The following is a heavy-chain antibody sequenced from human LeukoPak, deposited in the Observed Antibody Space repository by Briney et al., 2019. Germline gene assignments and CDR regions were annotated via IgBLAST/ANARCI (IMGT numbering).Heavy chain of an antibody. CDR3: ARAGGYSGYDWVDY. CDR2: IYYSGST. D-gene: IGHD5-12*01. CDR1: GGSISSSSYY. Sequence: SETLSLTCTVSGGSISSSSYYWGWIRQPPGKGLEWIGSIYYSGSTYYNPSLKSRVTISVDTSKNQFSLKLSSVTAADTAVYYCARAGGYSGYDWVDYWGQGTLVTVSS. J-gene: IGHJ4*02. V-gene: IGHV4-39*07.